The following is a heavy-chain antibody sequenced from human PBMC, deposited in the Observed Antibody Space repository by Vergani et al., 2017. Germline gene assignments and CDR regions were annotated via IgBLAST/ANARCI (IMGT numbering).Heavy chain of an antibody. J-gene: IGHJ4*02. CDR2: IYYSGST. V-gene: IGHV4-59*01. Sequence: QVQLQESGPGLVKPSETLSLTCTVSGGSISSYYWSWIRQPPGKGLEWIGYIYYSGSTNYNPSLKSRVTISVDTSKNQFSLKLSSVTAADTAVYYCARYAVGAEYYVDYWGQGTLVTVSS. D-gene: IGHD1-26*01. CDR3: ARYAVGAEYYVDY. CDR1: GGSISSYY.